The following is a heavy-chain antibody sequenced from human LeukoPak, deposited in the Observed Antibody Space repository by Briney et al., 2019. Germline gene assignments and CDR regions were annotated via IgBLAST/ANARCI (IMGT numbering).Heavy chain of an antibody. Sequence: PGGSLRLSCAASGFSFDDSAMHWVRQAPGKGLEWVSGISWNSGNIGYADSVKGRFTISRDNAKNSLYLQMNSLRDEDTAVYYCARDGSYSGSLDYWGQGTLVTVSS. CDR1: GFSFDDSA. V-gene: IGHV3-9*01. CDR3: ARDGSYSGSLDY. J-gene: IGHJ4*02. D-gene: IGHD1-26*01. CDR2: ISWNSGNI.